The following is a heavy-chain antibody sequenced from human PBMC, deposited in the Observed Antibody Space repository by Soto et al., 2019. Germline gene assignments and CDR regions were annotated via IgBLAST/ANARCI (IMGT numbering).Heavy chain of an antibody. CDR3: ARDLYPLAYYVDY. CDR2: VSGYNGKT. V-gene: IGHV1-18*04. Sequence: QVQLVQSGPEVKKSGASVKVSCKASGYTFTNHGISWVRQAPGHGLEWMGWVSGYNGKTKYAQELQGRVTITTDTSTSTAYMELRSLRSDDTAVYYCARDLYPLAYYVDYWGQGTLVTVSS. CDR1: GYTFTNHG. J-gene: IGHJ4*02. D-gene: IGHD2-8*01.